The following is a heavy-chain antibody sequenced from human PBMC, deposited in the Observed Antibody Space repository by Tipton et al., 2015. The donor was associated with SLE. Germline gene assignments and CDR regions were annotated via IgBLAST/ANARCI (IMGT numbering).Heavy chain of an antibody. Sequence: SLRLSCTASGFTFGDYAMSWVRQAPGKGLEWVGFIRSKAYGGTTEYAASVKGRFTISRDDSKSIAYLQMNSLKTEDTAVYYCTRDRLAGSSVGSRSFVYWGQGTLVTVSS. CDR2: IRSKAYGGTT. D-gene: IGHD6-6*01. J-gene: IGHJ4*02. V-gene: IGHV3-49*04. CDR1: GFTFGDYA. CDR3: TRDRLAGSSVGSRSFVY.